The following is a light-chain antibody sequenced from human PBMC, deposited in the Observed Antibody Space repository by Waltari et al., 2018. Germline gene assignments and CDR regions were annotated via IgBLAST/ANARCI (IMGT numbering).Light chain of an antibody. CDR3: CSYAGSYTDVV. V-gene: IGLV2-11*02. CDR1: SRYVCGYNY. J-gene: IGLJ2*01. Sequence: HSALTQPRSVSGSPGQSVTIPCTGISRYVCGYNYVSWYQQNPGKAPKLMVYDVSKRPSGVPDRFSGSKSGNTASLTISGLQAEDETDYYCCSYAGSYTDVVFGGGTKLTVL. CDR2: DVS.